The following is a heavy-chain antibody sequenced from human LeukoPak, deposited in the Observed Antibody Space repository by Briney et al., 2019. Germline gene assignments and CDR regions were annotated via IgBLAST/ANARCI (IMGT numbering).Heavy chain of an antibody. Sequence: GGSLKLSCSASGLTFSVSAIHWVRQASGKGLEWVGRIKTKADNYATAYAASVKGRFTISRDDSTNTAYLQMNSLKTKDTAVYSCAHRATYYNVETWGKG. CDR2: IKTKADNYAT. J-gene: IGHJ6*03. D-gene: IGHD1-26*01. V-gene: IGHV3-73*01. CDR3: AHRATYYNVET. CDR1: GLTFSVSA.